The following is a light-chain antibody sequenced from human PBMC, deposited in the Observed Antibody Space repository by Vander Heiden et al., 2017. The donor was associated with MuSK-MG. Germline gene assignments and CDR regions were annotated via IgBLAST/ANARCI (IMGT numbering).Light chain of an antibody. V-gene: IGLV1-44*01. J-gene: IGLJ2*01. CDR2: SNN. Sequence: QSVVTQPPSASGTPGQRITISCSGSSSNIGRNTVNWYQQLPGTAPKLRIVSNNQRPSGVPDRFFGSKSGTSASLAISGLQPEDEADYYCEAWDDSLNGRIFGGGTKVTVL. CDR1: SSNIGRNT. CDR3: EAWDDSLNGRI.